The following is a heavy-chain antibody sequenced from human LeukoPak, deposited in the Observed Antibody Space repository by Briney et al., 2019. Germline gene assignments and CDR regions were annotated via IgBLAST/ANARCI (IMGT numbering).Heavy chain of an antibody. CDR2: IYTSGST. J-gene: IGHJ3*02. Sequence: PSETLSLTCTVSGGSISSYSWNWIRQPAGKGLEWIGRIYTSGSTNYNPSLKSRVTISIDTSKNQFSLKLSSVTAADTAAYYCARLDTTTNAFDIWGQGTMVTVSS. CDR3: ARLDTTTNAFDI. D-gene: IGHD5-18*01. CDR1: GGSISSYS. V-gene: IGHV4-4*07.